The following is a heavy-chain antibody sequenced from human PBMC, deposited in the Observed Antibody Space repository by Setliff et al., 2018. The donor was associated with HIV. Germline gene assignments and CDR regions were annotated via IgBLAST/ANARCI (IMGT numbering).Heavy chain of an antibody. Sequence: PSETLSLTCAVSGGSMSSYYWSWIRQTPGKGLEWIGYIYASGSTKYNPSLESRVTISVDTSKNQFSLKLSSVTAADTAVYYCARGRVAPPRQYYYYYYMDVWGKGTTVTVSS. CDR3: ARGRVAPPRQYYYYYYMDV. CDR2: IYASGST. J-gene: IGHJ6*03. V-gene: IGHV4-59*12. CDR1: GGSMSSYY. D-gene: IGHD2-15*01.